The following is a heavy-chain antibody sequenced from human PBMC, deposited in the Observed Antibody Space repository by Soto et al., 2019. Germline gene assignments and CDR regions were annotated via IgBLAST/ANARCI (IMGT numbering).Heavy chain of an antibody. CDR3: SRRPIGYKSGWDY. CDR1: GGSTSSSDCY. CDR2: IFYSGSTYA. Sequence: SETLSLTGAVSGGSTSSSDCYWGWIRQSPGKGLEWVVSIFYSGSTYAYYNPSLKSRATVSMDTSGNHFSLKLSSVTAADTAVYYCSRRPIGYKSGWDYWGQGSRVTVSS. J-gene: IGHJ4*02. D-gene: IGHD3-3*01. V-gene: IGHV4-39*02.